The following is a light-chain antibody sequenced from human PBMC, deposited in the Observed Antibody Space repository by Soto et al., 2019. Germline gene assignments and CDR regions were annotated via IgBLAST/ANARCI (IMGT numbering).Light chain of an antibody. J-gene: IGLJ1*01. CDR2: DVS. CDR1: SSDVGGYNY. Sequence: QSALTQPASVSGSPGQSITVSCTGTSSDVGGYNYVSWYQQHPGKAPKLMIYDVSNRPSGVSNRFSGSKSGNTASLSISGLQAEDEADYYCTSYTSRNTLVVFGTGTKLTVL. CDR3: TSYTSRNTLVV. V-gene: IGLV2-14*01.